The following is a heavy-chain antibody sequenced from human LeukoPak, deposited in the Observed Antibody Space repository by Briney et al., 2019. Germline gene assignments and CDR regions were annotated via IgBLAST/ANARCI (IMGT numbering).Heavy chain of an antibody. D-gene: IGHD2-21*01. CDR1: GFTFNTNG. V-gene: IGHV3-30*02. J-gene: IGHJ4*02. CDR3: ATDVVAPFNVADY. CDR2: IWYDGSNE. Sequence: GGSLRLSCAASGFTFNTNGMHWVRQAPGKGLEWVAFIWYDGSNELYADFVKGRFTISRDNAKNTLSLQMSGLRTEDTAVYYCATDVVAPFNVADYWGQGTLVIVSS.